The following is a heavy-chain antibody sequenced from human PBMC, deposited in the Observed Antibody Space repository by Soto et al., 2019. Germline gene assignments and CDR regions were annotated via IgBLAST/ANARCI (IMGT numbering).Heavy chain of an antibody. CDR2: IKDDGSDE. Sequence: EVQLVESGGDLVQPGGSLRLSCAASGFTFSRYWMSWVRQAPGKGLEWVANIKDDGSDEYYVDSVKGRFTVSRDNAKNSLYLQLSGLRDEDTAVYYCARKQTTVTSLRTYYYGLDVWGQGTPVTVSS. V-gene: IGHV3-7*03. J-gene: IGHJ6*02. D-gene: IGHD4-4*01. CDR1: GFTFSRYW. CDR3: ARKQTTVTSLRTYYYGLDV.